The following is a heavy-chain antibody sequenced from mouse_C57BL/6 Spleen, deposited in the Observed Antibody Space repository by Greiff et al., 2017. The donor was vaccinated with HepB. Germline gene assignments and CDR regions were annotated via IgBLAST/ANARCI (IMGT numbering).Heavy chain of an antibody. CDR1: GFTFSDYG. CDR3: ARPLRGWYFDV. CDR2: ISSGSSTI. D-gene: IGHD1-1*01. J-gene: IGHJ1*03. Sequence: DVKLVESGGGLVKPGGSLKLSCAASGFTFSDYGMHWVRQAPEKGLEWVAYISSGSSTIYYADTVKGRFTISRDNAKNTLFLQMTSLRSEDTAMYYCARPLRGWYFDVWGTGTTVTVSS. V-gene: IGHV5-17*01.